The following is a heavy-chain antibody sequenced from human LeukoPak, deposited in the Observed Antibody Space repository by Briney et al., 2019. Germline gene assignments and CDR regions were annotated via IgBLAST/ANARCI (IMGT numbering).Heavy chain of an antibody. J-gene: IGHJ6*02. V-gene: IGHV1-18*01. Sequence: GASVKVSCKASGYTFTSYGISWVRQAPGQGLEWMGWISAYNGNTNYAQKLQGRVTMTTDTSTSTAYMELRSLRSDDTAVYYCARVEQYYDILTGYYYYYYGMDVWGQGTTVTVSS. CDR3: ARVEQYYDILTGYYYYYYGMDV. CDR1: GYTFTSYG. CDR2: ISAYNGNT. D-gene: IGHD3-9*01.